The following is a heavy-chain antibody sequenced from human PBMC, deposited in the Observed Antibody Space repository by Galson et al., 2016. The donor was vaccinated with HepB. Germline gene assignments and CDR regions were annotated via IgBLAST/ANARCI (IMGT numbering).Heavy chain of an antibody. V-gene: IGHV4-39*01. CDR1: GGSISSNRW. CDR3: ASYDYGGVDV. CDR2: VDNSGGT. Sequence: SETLSLTCAVSGGSISSNRWWTWVRQSPGKGPEWIGSVDNSGGTYYSASLKSRLTISVDASQKQFSLKLNSVTATDTAVYYWASYDYGGVDVWGQGTTVTVSS. J-gene: IGHJ6*02.